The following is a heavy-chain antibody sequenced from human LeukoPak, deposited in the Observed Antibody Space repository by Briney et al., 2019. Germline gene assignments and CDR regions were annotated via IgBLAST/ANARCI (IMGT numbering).Heavy chain of an antibody. J-gene: IGHJ4*02. CDR1: GFTFSSYG. V-gene: IGHV3-33*06. CDR2: IWYDGSNK. CDR3: AKGYSSGYLLDY. Sequence: GGSLRLSCAASGFTFSSYGMHWVRQAPGKGLEWVAVIWYDGSNKYYADSVKGRFTISRDNSKNTLYLQMNSLRAEDTAVYYCAKGYSSGYLLDYWGQGTLVTFSS. D-gene: IGHD3-22*01.